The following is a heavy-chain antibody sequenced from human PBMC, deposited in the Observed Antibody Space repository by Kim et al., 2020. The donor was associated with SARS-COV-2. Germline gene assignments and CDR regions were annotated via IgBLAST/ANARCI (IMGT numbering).Heavy chain of an antibody. CDR1: GFTFSSYA. D-gene: IGHD3-22*01. CDR2: ISYDGSNK. Sequence: GGSLRLSCAASGFTFSSYAMHWVRQAPGKGLEWVAVISYDGSNKYYADSVKGRFTISRDNSKNTLYLQMNSLRAEDTAVYYCARPSPGYYDSSGYGWDFDYWGQGTLVTVSS. CDR3: ARPSPGYYDSSGYGWDFDY. V-gene: IGHV3-30*04. J-gene: IGHJ4*02.